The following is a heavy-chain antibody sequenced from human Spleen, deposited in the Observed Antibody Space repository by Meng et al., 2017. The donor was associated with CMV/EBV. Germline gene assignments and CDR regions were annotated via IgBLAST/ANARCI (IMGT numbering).Heavy chain of an antibody. CDR2: ISYDGSNK. D-gene: IGHD3-3*01. J-gene: IGHJ4*02. CDR3: ARAKDDFWSGFDY. Sequence: GESLKISCAASGFTFSRYSMHWVRQAPGKGLEWVAVISYDGSNKHYADSVKGRFTISRDNAKNTLYLQMNSLRTEDTAIHYCARAKDDFWSGFDYWGQGTLVTVSS. V-gene: IGHV3-30*04. CDR1: GFTFSRYS.